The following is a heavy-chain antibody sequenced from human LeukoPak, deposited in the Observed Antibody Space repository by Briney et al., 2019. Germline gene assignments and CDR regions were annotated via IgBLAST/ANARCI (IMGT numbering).Heavy chain of an antibody. CDR2: INGDGSDT. V-gene: IGHV3-74*01. D-gene: IGHD5-18*01. CDR1: GFTFSSYW. J-gene: IGHJ4*02. CDR3: VRGLGSGYSYAYGVY. Sequence: GGSLRLSCEASGFTFSSYWMHWVRQTPGKGLVWVSRINGDGSDTNSADSVKGRFTISRDNAKNTLYLQMNSLRAEATAVYYCVRGLGSGYSYAYGVYWGQGTLVTVSS.